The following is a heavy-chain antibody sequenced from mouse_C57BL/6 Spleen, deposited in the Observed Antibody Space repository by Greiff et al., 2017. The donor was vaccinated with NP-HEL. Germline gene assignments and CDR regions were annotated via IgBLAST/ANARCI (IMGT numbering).Heavy chain of an antibody. CDR2: INPNNGGN. J-gene: IGHJ3*01. CDR3: AREGYDYDGGAWFAY. Sequence: EVQGVESGPELVKPGASVKMSCKASGYTFTDYNMHWVKQSHGKSLEWIGYINPNNGGNSYNQKFKGKAILTVNKSSSTAYMEIRSRTSEDSAVYYCAREGYDYDGGAWFAYWGQGTLVTVSA. V-gene: IGHV1-22*01. CDR1: GYTFTDYN. D-gene: IGHD2-4*01.